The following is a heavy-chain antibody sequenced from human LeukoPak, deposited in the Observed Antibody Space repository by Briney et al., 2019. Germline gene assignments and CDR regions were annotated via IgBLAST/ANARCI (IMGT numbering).Heavy chain of an antibody. CDR2: IIPIFCTA. CDR3: TRDRNGKGSGSYSSYY. J-gene: IGHJ4*02. V-gene: IGHV1-69*06. Sequence: SSVTVSCKACGGTFSSYAISWVRQAPGQGLEGMGGIIPIFCTANYAQKFQGRVTITADKSTCTAYMELSSLRSEDSTVYYGTRDRNGKGSGSYSSYYWGQGTLVTVSS. CDR1: GGTFSSYA. D-gene: IGHD3-10*01.